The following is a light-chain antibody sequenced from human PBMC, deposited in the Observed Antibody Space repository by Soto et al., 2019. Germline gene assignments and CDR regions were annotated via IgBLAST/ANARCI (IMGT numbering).Light chain of an antibody. CDR2: SKS. CDR1: QDISND. Sequence: AIQMTQSPSSLSASVGDRVTISCRASQDISNDLGWYQQKPGKAPKLLIYSKSSLQSGVPSRFSGSGSGTDFTLTISSLQPEDFATYYCLQDYNYPLTFGGGTTVEIK. V-gene: IGKV1-6*01. CDR3: LQDYNYPLT. J-gene: IGKJ4*01.